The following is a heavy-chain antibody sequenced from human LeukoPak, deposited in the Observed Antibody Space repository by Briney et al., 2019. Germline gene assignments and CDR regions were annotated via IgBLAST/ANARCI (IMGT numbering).Heavy chain of an antibody. CDR1: GGSTSSYY. J-gene: IGHJ5*02. CDR3: AREESYYDSSGYSYNWFDP. Sequence: PSETLSLTCTVSGGSTSSYYWSWIRQPPGKELEWIGYIYYSGSTNYNPSLKSRVTISVDTSKNQFSLKLSSVTAADTAVYYCAREESYYDSSGYSYNWFDPWGQGTLVTVSS. D-gene: IGHD3-22*01. CDR2: IYYSGST. V-gene: IGHV4-59*01.